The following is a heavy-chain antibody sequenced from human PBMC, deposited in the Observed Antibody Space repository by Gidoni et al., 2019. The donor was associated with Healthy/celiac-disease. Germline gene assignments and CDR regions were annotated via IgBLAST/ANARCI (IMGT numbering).Heavy chain of an antibody. CDR1: GFTFSSYA. Sequence: EVQLVESGGGLVQPGGSLRLSCAAPGFTFSSYAMSWVRQAPGKGLEWVSAISGSGGSTYYADSVKGRFTISRDNSKNTLYLQMNSLRAEDTAVYYCAKVDDYVWGSYRSEFDYWGQGALVTVSS. D-gene: IGHD3-16*02. J-gene: IGHJ4*02. CDR2: ISGSGGST. CDR3: AKVDDYVWGSYRSEFDY. V-gene: IGHV3-23*04.